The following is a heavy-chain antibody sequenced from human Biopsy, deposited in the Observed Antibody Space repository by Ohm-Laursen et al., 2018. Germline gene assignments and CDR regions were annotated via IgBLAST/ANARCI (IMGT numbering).Heavy chain of an antibody. Sequence: SETLSLTCTVSGGSVSSNVAYWAWIRQPPGKGLESIGSIFYSGITYYNPSLQSRVTMSVDTSKNQFSLQVNSVTAADTAVYYCARTPRDSFWSGSYKRGLWFDPWGQGTLVIVSS. J-gene: IGHJ5*02. CDR3: ARTPRDSFWSGSYKRGLWFDP. D-gene: IGHD3-3*01. CDR2: IFYSGIT. V-gene: IGHV4-39*07. CDR1: GGSVSSNVAY.